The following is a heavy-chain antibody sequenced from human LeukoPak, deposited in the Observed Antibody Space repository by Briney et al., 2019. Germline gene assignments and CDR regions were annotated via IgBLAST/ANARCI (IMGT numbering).Heavy chain of an antibody. CDR3: AKDVDSISWYYFDY. D-gene: IGHD6-13*01. CDR1: GFSFDDYA. V-gene: IGHV3-9*01. Sequence: PGRSLRLSCAASGFSFDDYAMPWVRQAPGKGLEWVSGISWKGANIDYADSVKGRFTISRDNAKNSLYLQMKSLRAEDTAFYYCAKDVDSISWYYFDYWGQGTLVTVSS. J-gene: IGHJ4*02. CDR2: ISWKGANI.